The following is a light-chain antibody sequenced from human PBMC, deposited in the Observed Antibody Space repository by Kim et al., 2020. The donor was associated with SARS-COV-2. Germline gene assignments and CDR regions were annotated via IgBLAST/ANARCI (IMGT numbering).Light chain of an antibody. CDR1: TVTQTNEHY. Sequence: GGTVTITGGSSTVTQTNEHYPYCFQQKPGHAPRALIYNPNYSSSGTPARFSGSLLGGKAALTLSGAQPEDEADYYCLLTYSDVRKTFGGGTQLTVL. CDR2: NPN. J-gene: IGLJ2*01. CDR3: LLTYSDVRKT. V-gene: IGLV7-46*01.